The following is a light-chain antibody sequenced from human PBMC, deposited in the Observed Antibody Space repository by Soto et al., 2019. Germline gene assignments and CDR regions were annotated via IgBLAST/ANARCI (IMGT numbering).Light chain of an antibody. CDR3: SSYTSSNTLV. V-gene: IGLV2-14*01. CDR2: EVR. J-gene: IGLJ2*01. CDR1: SSDVGAYNY. Sequence: QSALTQPASVTGSPGQSITISCTGTSSDVGAYNYVSWYHQHPGKAPKLMIFEVRDRPSGVSNRFSGSKSGNTASLTISGLQAEDEADYYCSSYTSSNTLVFGGGTKLTVL.